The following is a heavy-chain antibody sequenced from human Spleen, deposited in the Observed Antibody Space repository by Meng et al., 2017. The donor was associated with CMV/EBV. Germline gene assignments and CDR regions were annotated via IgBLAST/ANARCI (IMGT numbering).Heavy chain of an antibody. Sequence: LSCAAFGFRFSRYWMSWVRQAPGKGLEWVAKIKEDGSEKHYVDSVKGRFTMSRDNAKNSLYLQINSLRAEDTAVYYCAREGFYYFDYWGQGTLVTVSS. CDR3: AREGFYYFDY. J-gene: IGHJ4*02. CDR2: IKEDGSEK. D-gene: IGHD3-10*01. V-gene: IGHV3-7*01. CDR1: GFRFSRYW.